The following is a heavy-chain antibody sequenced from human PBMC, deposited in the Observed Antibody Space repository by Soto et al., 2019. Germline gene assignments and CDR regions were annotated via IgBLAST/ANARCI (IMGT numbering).Heavy chain of an antibody. J-gene: IGHJ4*02. CDR1: GFSFSNYN. V-gene: IGHV3-48*02. Sequence: EVQLVESGGGLVQPGGSLRLTCAASGFSFSNYNMNWVRQAPGKGLEWVSYISKSSGTIYYADSVKGRFSISRDNGKNSLYRQMNSLRDEDTAVSYCASDAFDYDSSCYHFAYWGQGTLVTVSS. D-gene: IGHD3-22*01. CDR3: ASDAFDYDSSCYHFAY. CDR2: ISKSSGTI.